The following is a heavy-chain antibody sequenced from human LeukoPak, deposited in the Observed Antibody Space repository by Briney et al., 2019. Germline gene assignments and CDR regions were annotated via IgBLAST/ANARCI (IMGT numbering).Heavy chain of an antibody. CDR2: ISSSGSTI. Sequence: QPGGSLRLSCAASGFTFRSYEMNWVRQAPGKGLEWVSYISSSGSTIYYADPVKGRLTISRDNAKNSLYLQMNSLKAEDTAVYYCARGLNSLDYWGQGTLVTVSS. D-gene: IGHD5-24*01. V-gene: IGHV3-48*03. CDR1: GFTFRSYE. J-gene: IGHJ4*02. CDR3: ARGLNSLDY.